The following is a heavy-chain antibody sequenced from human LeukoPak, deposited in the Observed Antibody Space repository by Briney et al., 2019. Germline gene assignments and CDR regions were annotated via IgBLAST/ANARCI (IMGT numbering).Heavy chain of an antibody. D-gene: IGHD5-18*01. J-gene: IGHJ6*03. V-gene: IGHV1-69*05. CDR2: IIPIFGTA. Sequence: EASVKVSCKASGGTFSSHAISWVRQAPGQGLEWMGGIIPIFGTASYPQKFQGRVTITTDESTSTAYMELSSLRSEDTAVYYCAEGASHSYGYYYYMDVWGKGTTVTVSS. CDR1: GGTFSSHA. CDR3: AEGASHSYGYYYYMDV.